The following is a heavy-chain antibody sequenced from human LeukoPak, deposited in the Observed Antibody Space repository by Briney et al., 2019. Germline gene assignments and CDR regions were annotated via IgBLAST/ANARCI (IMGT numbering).Heavy chain of an antibody. V-gene: IGHV4-34*01. CDR1: GGSFSGYY. J-gene: IGHJ4*02. Sequence: SETLSLTCAVYGGSFSGYYWSWIRQPPGKGLEWIGEINHSGSTNYNPSLKSRVTISVDTSKNQFSLKLSSVTAVDTAVYYCAISSTVTSFDYWGQGTLVTVSS. D-gene: IGHD1-14*01. CDR2: INHSGST. CDR3: AISSTVTSFDY.